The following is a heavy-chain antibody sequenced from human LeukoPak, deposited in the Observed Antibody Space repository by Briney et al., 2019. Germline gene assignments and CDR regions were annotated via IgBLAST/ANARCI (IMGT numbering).Heavy chain of an antibody. CDR3: SKLIGYCSGGSCYPSAFDI. CDR2: ISYDGSNK. D-gene: IGHD2-15*01. Sequence: GGSLRLSCAASGFTFSNYGMHWVRQAPGKGLEWVAVISYDGSNKYYADSVKGRFTISRDNSKNTLYLQMNRLRAEDTAVYYCSKLIGYCSGGSCYPSAFDIWGQGTMVTVSS. J-gene: IGHJ3*02. V-gene: IGHV3-30*18. CDR1: GFTFSNYG.